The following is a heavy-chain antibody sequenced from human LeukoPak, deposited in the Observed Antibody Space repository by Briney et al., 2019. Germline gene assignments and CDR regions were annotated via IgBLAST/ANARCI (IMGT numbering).Heavy chain of an antibody. D-gene: IGHD3-22*01. CDR2: ISAYTGNT. V-gene: IGHV1-18*01. Sequence: GASVKVSCKASGYTFTSYGISWVRQAPGEGLEWMGWISAYTGNTNYAQKLQGRVTMTTDTSTSTAYMELRSLRSDDTAVYYCARVLFYYDSSGPNDYWGQGTLVTVSS. J-gene: IGHJ4*02. CDR1: GYTFTSYG. CDR3: ARVLFYYDSSGPNDY.